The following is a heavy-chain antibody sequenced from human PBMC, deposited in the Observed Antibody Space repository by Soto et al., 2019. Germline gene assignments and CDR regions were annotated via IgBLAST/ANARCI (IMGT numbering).Heavy chain of an antibody. V-gene: IGHV4-4*07. Sequence: SETLSLTCTVSGGSVSSYYCSWIRQSAGKGLEWIGRIDTSGTTNYNPSLRSRVTMSVDASKNQFSLNLSSVIAADTAVYFCARGPRGYVYYHGMDVWGQGTTVTVSS. CDR1: GGSVSSYY. D-gene: IGHD3-10*01. CDR2: IDTSGTT. J-gene: IGHJ6*02. CDR3: ARGPRGYVYYHGMDV.